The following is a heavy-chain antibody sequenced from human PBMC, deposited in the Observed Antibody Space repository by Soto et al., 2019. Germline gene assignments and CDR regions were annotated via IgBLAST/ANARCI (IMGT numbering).Heavy chain of an antibody. Sequence: QVQLQESGPGLVKPSETLSLTCTVSGGSISSYYWSWIRQPPGKGLEWIGYIYYSGSTNYNPSLKSRVTISVDTSKNQFSLKLSSVTAADTAVYYCARADYGDYVSYYYYGMDVWGQGTTVTVSS. CDR2: IYYSGST. D-gene: IGHD4-17*01. V-gene: IGHV4-59*01. J-gene: IGHJ6*02. CDR1: GGSISSYY. CDR3: ARADYGDYVSYYYYGMDV.